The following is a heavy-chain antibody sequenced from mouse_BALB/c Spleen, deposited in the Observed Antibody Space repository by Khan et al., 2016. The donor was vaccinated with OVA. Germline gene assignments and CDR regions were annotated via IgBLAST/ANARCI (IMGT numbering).Heavy chain of an antibody. J-gene: IGHJ4*01. D-gene: IGHD1-1*01. CDR1: GFTFSDAW. CDR3: TPNYVRNYYSMDY. V-gene: IGHV6-6*01. CDR2: IRSKAINHAT. Sequence: EVKLEESGGGLVQPGGSMKLSCAASGFTFSDAWMYWVRQSPERGLEWVAEIRSKAINHATYYAESVRGRFTISRDDSKSSVYLQMTNIRPEDTGISYCTPNYVRNYYSMDYWGQGTSVTVSS.